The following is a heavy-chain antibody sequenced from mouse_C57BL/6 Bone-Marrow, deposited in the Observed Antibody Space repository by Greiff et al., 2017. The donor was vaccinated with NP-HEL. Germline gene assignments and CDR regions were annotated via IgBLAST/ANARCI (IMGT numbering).Heavy chain of an antibody. CDR2: INPNNGGT. CDR3: ARRGFITTVVGKAWFAY. Sequence: VQLQQSGPELVKPGASVKISCKASGYTFTDYYMNWVKQSHGKSLEWIGDINPNNGGTSYNQKFKGKATLTVDKSSSTAYMELRSLTSEDSAVYYCARRGFITTVVGKAWFAYWGQGTLVTVSA. D-gene: IGHD1-1*01. V-gene: IGHV1-26*01. CDR1: GYTFTDYY. J-gene: IGHJ3*01.